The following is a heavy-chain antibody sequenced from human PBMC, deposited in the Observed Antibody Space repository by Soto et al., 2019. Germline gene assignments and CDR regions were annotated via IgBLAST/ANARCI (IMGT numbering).Heavy chain of an antibody. CDR1: GFTFSGYA. CDR3: AKGLRAYGSGIHPDY. D-gene: IGHD3-10*01. Sequence: PGGSLRLSCTASGFTFSGYAMTWVRQAPGKGLEWVSGISGSGGSTYYADSVKGRFTISRDNSKNTLYLQMNSLRAEDTAVYYCAKGLRAYGSGIHPDYWGQGTLVTVSS. J-gene: IGHJ4*02. V-gene: IGHV3-23*01. CDR2: ISGSGGST.